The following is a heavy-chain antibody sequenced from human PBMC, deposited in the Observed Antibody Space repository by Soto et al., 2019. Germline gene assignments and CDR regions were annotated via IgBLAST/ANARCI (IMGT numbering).Heavy chain of an antibody. D-gene: IGHD1-26*01. CDR2: IYSGGST. V-gene: IGHV3-66*01. J-gene: IGHJ4*02. CDR1: GFTVSSSN. Sequence: EVQLVESGGGLVQPGGSLRLSCAASGFTVSSSNVRWVRQAPGKGLEWVSLIYSGGSTYYADSVKGRFTISRDNSKNTLFLQMNSVRADDTAMYYCARESSSGNSYFDYWGRGTLVAVSS. CDR3: ARESSSGNSYFDY.